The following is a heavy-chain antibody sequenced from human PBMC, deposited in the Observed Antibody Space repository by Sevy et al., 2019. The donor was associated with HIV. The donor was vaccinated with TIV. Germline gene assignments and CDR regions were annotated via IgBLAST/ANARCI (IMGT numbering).Heavy chain of an antibody. D-gene: IGHD3-22*01. Sequence: KQSQTLSLTCAISGDSVSSNSAAWNWIRQSPSRGLEWLGRTYYRSKWYNDYAVSVKSRITINPDTSKNQFSLQLNSVTPEDTAVYYCARDPDYYDSSGYYYYYGMDVWGQGTTVTVSS. CDR2: TYYRSKWYN. J-gene: IGHJ6*02. CDR1: GDSVSSNSAA. V-gene: IGHV6-1*01. CDR3: ARDPDYYDSSGYYYYYGMDV.